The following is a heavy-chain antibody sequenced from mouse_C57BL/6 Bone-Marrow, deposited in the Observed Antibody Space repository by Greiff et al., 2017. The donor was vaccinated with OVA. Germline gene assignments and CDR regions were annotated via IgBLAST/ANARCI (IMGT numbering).Heavy chain of an antibody. V-gene: IGHV5-2*01. CDR1: EYTFPSYD. CDR2: INSDGGST. J-gene: IGHJ3*01. Sequence: EVQLVESGGGLVQPGESLKLSCASTEYTFPSYDMPWVRPTPEKRLELVASINSDGGSTYYPDTMERRFIISRDHTKKTLYLQMSSLRSEDTALYYCARIACWGQGTLVTVSA. CDR3: ARIAC.